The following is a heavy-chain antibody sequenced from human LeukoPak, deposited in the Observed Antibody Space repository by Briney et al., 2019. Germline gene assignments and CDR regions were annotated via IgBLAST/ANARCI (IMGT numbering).Heavy chain of an antibody. V-gene: IGHV3-48*01. CDR1: GFTFSIYS. CDR2: ISPSSSTI. D-gene: IGHD1-1*01. J-gene: IGHJ4*02. Sequence: GGSLRLSCAASGFTFSIYSMNWVRQAPGKGLEWVSYISPSSSTIYYADPVKGRFTISRDNAKNSLYLQMNSLRAEDTAVYYCARPLTNNWYPGFDYWGQGTLVTVSS. CDR3: ARPLTNNWYPGFDY.